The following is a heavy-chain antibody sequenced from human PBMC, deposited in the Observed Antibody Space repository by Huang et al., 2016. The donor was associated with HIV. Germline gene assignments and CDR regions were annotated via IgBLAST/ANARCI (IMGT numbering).Heavy chain of an antibody. D-gene: IGHD3-22*01. V-gene: IGHV1-69*01. Sequence: QVQLVQSGAEVKKPGSSVKVSCKASGGSFRNFAIGWVRQAPGQGLEWMGGITPTRGTANYAQNFQGRVTIIADEATSTAYMELSSLRSEDTAVYYCATVDYYDTSGPQRGYFDNWGQGTLVTVSS. J-gene: IGHJ4*02. CDR1: GGSFRNFA. CDR2: ITPTRGTA. CDR3: ATVDYYDTSGPQRGYFDN.